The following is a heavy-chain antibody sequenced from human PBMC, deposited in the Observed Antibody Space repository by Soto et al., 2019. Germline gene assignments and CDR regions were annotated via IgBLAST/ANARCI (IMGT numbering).Heavy chain of an antibody. V-gene: IGHV3-21*04. CDR3: AKDYGSGGRYYFDY. J-gene: IGHJ4*02. CDR2: ISSSSSYI. D-gene: IGHD6-19*01. Sequence: GGSLRLSCAASGFTFSSYSMNWVRQAPGKGLEWVSSISSSSSYIYYADSVKGRFTISRDNAKNSLYLQMNSLRAEDTAVYYCAKDYGSGGRYYFDYWGQGTLVTVSS. CDR1: GFTFSSYS.